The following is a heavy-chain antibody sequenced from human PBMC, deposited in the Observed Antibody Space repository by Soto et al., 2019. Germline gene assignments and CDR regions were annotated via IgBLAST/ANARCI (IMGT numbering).Heavy chain of an antibody. CDR1: GGSISSSNW. D-gene: IGHD1-26*01. Sequence: QVQLQESGPGLVKPSGTLSLTCAVSGGSISSSNWWSWVRQPPGKGLEWIGEIYHSGSTNYNPSLKGLVTISVDKSKNQFSLKLSSVPAADTAVYYWATSLTQSSSLQATEVNWFAPWGQGPLVTVSS. J-gene: IGHJ5*02. CDR2: IYHSGST. CDR3: ATSLTQSSSLQATEVNWFAP. V-gene: IGHV4-4*02.